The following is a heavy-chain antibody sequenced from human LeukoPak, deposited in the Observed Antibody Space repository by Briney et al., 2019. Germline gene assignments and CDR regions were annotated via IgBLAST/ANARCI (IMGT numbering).Heavy chain of an antibody. CDR1: GGSFSGYY. J-gene: IGHJ4*02. D-gene: IGHD2-2*01. Sequence: SETQSLTCAVYGGSFSGYYWSWIRQPPGKGLEWIGEINHSGSTNYNPSLKSRVTISVDASKNQFSLKLSSVTAADTAVYYCARFHEYQPQSDYFDYWGQGTLVTVSS. V-gene: IGHV4-34*01. CDR2: INHSGST. CDR3: ARFHEYQPQSDYFDY.